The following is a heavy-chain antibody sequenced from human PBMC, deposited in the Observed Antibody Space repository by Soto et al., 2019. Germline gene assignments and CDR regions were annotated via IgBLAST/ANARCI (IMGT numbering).Heavy chain of an antibody. CDR1: GYSFTDYH. J-gene: IGHJ5*02. CDR3: ARSSGGNFGIIIEGTNWFAP. D-gene: IGHD1-26*01. Sequence: ASVKVSCKASGYSFTDYHIHWVRQAPGQGLEWMGVINPHGGSTAYAQKFKGRVTLTRDTSASTVYMEVSSLTSEDTAMYYCARSSGGNFGIIIEGTNWFAPWGQGTLVTV. CDR2: INPHGGST. V-gene: IGHV1-46*01.